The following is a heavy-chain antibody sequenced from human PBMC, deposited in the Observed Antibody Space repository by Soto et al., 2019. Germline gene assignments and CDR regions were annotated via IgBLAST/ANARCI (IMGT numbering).Heavy chain of an antibody. CDR1: GYTFSSYG. J-gene: IGHJ5*02. V-gene: IGHV1-18*01. Sequence: ASVKFSCKASGYTFSSYGISWVRQAPGQVLECMVWISAYNGNTNYXXKFQGRVXXTTDTSTSTAXMELRXLRSDDTAVYYCATEGPNHCLSWVQGTLVTVSS. D-gene: IGHD2-15*01. CDR2: ISAYNGNT. CDR3: ATEGPNHCLS.